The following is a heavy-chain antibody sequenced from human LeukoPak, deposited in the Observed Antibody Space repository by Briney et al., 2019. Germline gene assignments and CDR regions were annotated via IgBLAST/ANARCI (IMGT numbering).Heavy chain of an antibody. CDR1: GGSISTYY. Sequence: SETLSLTCTVSGGSISTYYWSWIRQPPGQGLEWIGYIHYSGSTNYNPSLKSRVTISVETSKNQFSLNLKSVTAADTAVYYCARGSDYYGSGIKYNWFDPWGQGTLVTVSS. CDR3: ARGSDYYGSGIKYNWFDP. V-gene: IGHV4-59*01. J-gene: IGHJ5*02. D-gene: IGHD3-10*01. CDR2: IHYSGST.